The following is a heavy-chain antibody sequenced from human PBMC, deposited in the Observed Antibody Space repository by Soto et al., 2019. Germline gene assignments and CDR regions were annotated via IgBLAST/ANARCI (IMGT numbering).Heavy chain of an antibody. V-gene: IGHV4-31*11. CDR3: ARGGYDILTGSYYYGMDV. Sequence: SETLSLTCAVSGGSMRSGGYYWSWIRQHPGKGLEWIGYIYYSGSTYYNPSLKSRVTISVDTSKNQFSLKLSSVTAADTAVYYCARGGYDILTGSYYYGMDVWGQGTTVTVSS. D-gene: IGHD3-9*01. J-gene: IGHJ6*02. CDR1: GGSMRSGGYY. CDR2: IYYSGST.